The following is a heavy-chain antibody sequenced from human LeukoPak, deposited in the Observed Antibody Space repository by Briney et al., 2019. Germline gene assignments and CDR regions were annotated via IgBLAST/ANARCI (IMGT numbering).Heavy chain of an antibody. Sequence: SETLSLTWAVYGGSFSGYYGSWMRQPPGEGLESIGEINHSGSTNYNPSLKSRVTISVDTSKNQFSLKLSSVTAADTAVYYCARVVGSSWYGYFDYWGQGTLVTVSS. V-gene: IGHV4-34*01. J-gene: IGHJ4*02. CDR2: INHSGST. CDR3: ARVVGSSWYGYFDY. CDR1: GGSFSGYY. D-gene: IGHD6-13*01.